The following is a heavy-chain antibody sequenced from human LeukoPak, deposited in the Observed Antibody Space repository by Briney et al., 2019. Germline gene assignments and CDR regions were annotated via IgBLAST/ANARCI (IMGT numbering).Heavy chain of an antibody. J-gene: IGHJ5*02. CDR2: ISYDGSNK. Sequence: HSGGSLRLSCAASGFTFSSYGMHWVRQAPGKGLEWVAVISYDGSNKYYADSVKGRFTISRGNSKNTLYLQMNSLRAEDTAVYYCLSLYDILTDPWGQGTLVTVSS. V-gene: IGHV3-30*03. CDR1: GFTFSSYG. CDR3: LSLYDILTDP. D-gene: IGHD3-9*01.